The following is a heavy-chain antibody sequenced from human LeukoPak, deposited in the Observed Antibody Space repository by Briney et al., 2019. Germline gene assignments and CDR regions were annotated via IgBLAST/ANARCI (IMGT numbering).Heavy chain of an antibody. D-gene: IGHD3-9*01. CDR3: ARRGRGQVSNWMTYDILTGYSLNWFDP. J-gene: IGHJ5*02. Sequence: PSETLSLTCTVSGGSISSSSYYWGWIRQPPGKGLEWIGSIYYSGSTYYNPSLKSRVTISVDTSKNQFSLKLSSVTAADAAVYYCARRGRGQVSNWMTYDILTGYSLNWFDPWGQGTLVTVSS. V-gene: IGHV4-39*01. CDR1: GGSISSSSYY. CDR2: IYYSGST.